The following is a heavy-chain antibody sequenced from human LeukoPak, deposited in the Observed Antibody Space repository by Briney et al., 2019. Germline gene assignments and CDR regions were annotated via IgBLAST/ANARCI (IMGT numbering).Heavy chain of an antibody. CDR3: ASSSSGWYYYFDH. CDR2: IYPGDSDT. J-gene: IGHJ4*02. Sequence: GESLKISCKDSGHSFTTYWIAWVRQMPGKGLEWMGIIYPGDSDTRYSPSFQGQVTISVDKSISTAYLQWSSLKASDTAMYYCASSSSGWYYYFDHWGQGTLVTVSS. D-gene: IGHD6-19*01. CDR1: GHSFTTYW. V-gene: IGHV5-51*01.